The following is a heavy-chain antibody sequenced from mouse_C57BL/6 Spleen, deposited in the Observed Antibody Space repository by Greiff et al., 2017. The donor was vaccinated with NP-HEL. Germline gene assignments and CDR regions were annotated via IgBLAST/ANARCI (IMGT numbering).Heavy chain of an antibody. J-gene: IGHJ4*01. V-gene: IGHV1-72*01. Sequence: VQLQQSGAELVKPGASVKLSCKASGYTFTSYWMHWVKQRPGRGLEWIGRIDPNSGGTKYNEKFKSKATLTVDKPSSTAYMQLSSLTSEDSAVYYGARELPYSNYEGAMDYWGQGTSVTVSS. CDR3: ARELPYSNYEGAMDY. CDR1: GYTFTSYW. D-gene: IGHD2-5*01. CDR2: IDPNSGGT.